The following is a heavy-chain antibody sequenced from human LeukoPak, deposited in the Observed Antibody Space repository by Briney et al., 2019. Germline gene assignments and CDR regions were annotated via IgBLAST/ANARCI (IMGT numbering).Heavy chain of an antibody. J-gene: IGHJ4*02. Sequence: GASVKVSCKASGYTFTGYYMHWVRQAPGQGLEWMGWINPNSGGTNYAQKFQGRVTMTRDTSISTAYMELSRLRSDDTAVYYCARGSIMITFGGVIVEYYFDYWGQGTLVTVSS. D-gene: IGHD3-16*02. CDR1: GYTFTGYY. V-gene: IGHV1-2*02. CDR2: INPNSGGT. CDR3: ARGSIMITFGGVIVEYYFDY.